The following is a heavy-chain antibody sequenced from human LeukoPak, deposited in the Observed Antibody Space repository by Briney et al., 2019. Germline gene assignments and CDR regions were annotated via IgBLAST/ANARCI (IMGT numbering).Heavy chain of an antibody. Sequence: GGSLRLSCTASGFPFSSYSMNWVRQAPGKGLEWVSSITRSSSFLYYADSVKGRFTISRDNAKSSLYLQMSGLRAEDTAVYYCASEIPNLRYCSTTSCDYWGQGTLVTVSS. CDR3: ASEIPNLRYCSTTSCDY. CDR1: GFPFSSYS. CDR2: ITRSSSFL. D-gene: IGHD2-2*01. J-gene: IGHJ4*02. V-gene: IGHV3-21*01.